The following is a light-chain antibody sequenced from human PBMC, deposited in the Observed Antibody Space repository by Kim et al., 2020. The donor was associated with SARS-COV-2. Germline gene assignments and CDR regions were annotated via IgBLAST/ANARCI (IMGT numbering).Light chain of an antibody. J-gene: IGKJ1*01. Sequence: EIVMTQSPATLSVSPGERVTLSCRASQSVSSNLAWYQQKPGQAPRLLIYAASTRATGIPARFSGSGSGTEFTLTISSLQSEDFAVYYFEQYNNRPGTFGQGTKVDIK. CDR3: EQYNNRPGT. V-gene: IGKV3-15*01. CDR1: QSVSSN. CDR2: AAS.